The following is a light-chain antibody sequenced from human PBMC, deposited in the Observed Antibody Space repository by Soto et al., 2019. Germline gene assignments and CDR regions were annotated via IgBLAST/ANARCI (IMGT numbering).Light chain of an antibody. CDR1: RDISSS. Sequence: DVQMTQSPSSLSASVGDRVTITCRASRDISSSLAWYQQKPGKDPKLLIYAASTLHAGVQSRFSGSGSGTFFTLTINRLEPEDVATYYCQKYSSAPNTFGQGTRLEIK. J-gene: IGKJ2*01. CDR3: QKYSSAPNT. CDR2: AAS. V-gene: IGKV1-27*01.